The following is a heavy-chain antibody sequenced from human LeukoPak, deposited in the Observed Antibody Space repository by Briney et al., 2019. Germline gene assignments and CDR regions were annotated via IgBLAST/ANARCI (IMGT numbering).Heavy chain of an antibody. Sequence: GGSLRLSCAASGFTFSSYWMSWVRQAPGKGLEWVANIKQDGSEKYYVDSVKGRFTISRDNSKNTLYLQMNSLRAEDTAVYYCAKDHSGYDIDYWGQGTLVTVSS. CDR2: IKQDGSEK. D-gene: IGHD5-12*01. V-gene: IGHV3-7*01. CDR3: AKDHSGYDIDY. J-gene: IGHJ4*02. CDR1: GFTFSSYW.